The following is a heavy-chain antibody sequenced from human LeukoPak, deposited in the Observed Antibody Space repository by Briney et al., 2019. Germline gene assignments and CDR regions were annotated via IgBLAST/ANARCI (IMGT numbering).Heavy chain of an antibody. Sequence: HGESLKISCKGSGYSFTSYWIGWVRQMPGKGLEGMGTIYPGDSDTRYSPSFQGQVTISADKSISTAYLQWSSLKASDTAMYYCARQGAMATLSTVYYYYGMDVWGQGPTVTVSS. D-gene: IGHD5-24*01. CDR1: GYSFTSYW. J-gene: IGHJ6*02. CDR3: ARQGAMATLSTVYYYYGMDV. V-gene: IGHV5-51*01. CDR2: IYPGDSDT.